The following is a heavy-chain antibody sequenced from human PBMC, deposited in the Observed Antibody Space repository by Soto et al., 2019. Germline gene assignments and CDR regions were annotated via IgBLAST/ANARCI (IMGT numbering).Heavy chain of an antibody. CDR3: ARDGDSGSYDNWFDP. V-gene: IGHV3-30-3*01. D-gene: IGHD3-10*01. J-gene: IGHJ5*02. CDR2: ISYDGSNK. Sequence: QVQLVESGGGVVQPGRSLRLSCAASGFTFSSYAMHWVRQAPGKGLEWVAVISYDGSNKYYADSVKGRFTISRDNSKNTLYLQMNSLRAEDTAVYYCARDGDSGSYDNWFDPWGQGTLVTVSS. CDR1: GFTFSSYA.